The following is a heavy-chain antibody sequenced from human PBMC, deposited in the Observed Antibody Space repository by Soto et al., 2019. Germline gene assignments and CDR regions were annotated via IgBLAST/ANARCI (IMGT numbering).Heavy chain of an antibody. CDR2: IYYSGST. CDR3: ARSSSSWYGFDYGMDV. V-gene: IGHV4-59*08. CDR1: GGSISSYY. D-gene: IGHD6-13*01. J-gene: IGHJ6*02. Sequence: PSETLSLTCTVSGGSISSYYWGGIRQPPGKGLEWIGCIYYSGSTNYSPPLKSRVTISVDTSKNQFSLKLSSVTAADTAVYYCARSSSSWYGFDYGMDVWGQGTTVTVS.